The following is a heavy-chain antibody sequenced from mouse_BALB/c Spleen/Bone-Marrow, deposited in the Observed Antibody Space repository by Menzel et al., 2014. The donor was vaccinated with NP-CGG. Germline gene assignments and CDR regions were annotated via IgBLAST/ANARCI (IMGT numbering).Heavy chain of an antibody. CDR3: SRGVLAYFDY. V-gene: IGHV1S135*01. CDR2: IDPYSGGT. Sequence: EVQLQQSGPELVKPGASVKVSCKASGYAFINYNMNWVKQSHGKSLEWIGYIDPYSGGTNYNQKFRGKATLTVDKSSSTAYMHLNSLTSEDSAVYYCSRGVLAYFDYWGQGTTLTVSS. J-gene: IGHJ2*01. D-gene: IGHD2-14*01. CDR1: GYAFINYN.